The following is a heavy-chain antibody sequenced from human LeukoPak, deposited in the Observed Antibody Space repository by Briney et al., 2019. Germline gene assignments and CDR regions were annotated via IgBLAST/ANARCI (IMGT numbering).Heavy chain of an antibody. V-gene: IGHV1-69*01. CDR1: GGTFSSYA. Sequence: SVKLSCKASGGTFSSYAISWVRQAPGQGLEWMGGIIPIFGTANYAQKFQGRVTITADESTSTAYTELSSLRSEDTAVYYCARGSRGWLHRQSAEYFQHWGQGTLVTVSS. CDR2: IIPIFGTA. J-gene: IGHJ1*01. CDR3: ARGSRGWLHRQSAEYFQH. D-gene: IGHD5-24*01.